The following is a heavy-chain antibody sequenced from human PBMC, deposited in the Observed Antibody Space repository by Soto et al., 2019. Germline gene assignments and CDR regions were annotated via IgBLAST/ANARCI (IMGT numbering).Heavy chain of an antibody. V-gene: IGHV1-3*01. CDR3: ARSSGYYYLEY. CDR1: GYTFTNYA. CDR2: INAGNGNT. J-gene: IGHJ4*02. Sequence: GVSVKVACKASGYTFTNYAMHWVRQAPGQRLEWMGWINAGNGNTKYSQQFQGRVTITRDTSASTAYMELSSLRSEDTAVYYCARSSGYYYLEYWGQGTLVTVSS. D-gene: IGHD3-22*01.